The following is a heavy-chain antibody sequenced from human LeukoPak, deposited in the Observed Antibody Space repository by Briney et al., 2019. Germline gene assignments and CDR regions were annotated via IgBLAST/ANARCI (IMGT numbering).Heavy chain of an antibody. CDR1: GYTFTGYY. V-gene: IGHV1-2*02. J-gene: IGHJ6*03. CDR3: ARVWSPWELHHPFPYYYYYYMDV. Sequence: GASVKVSCKASGYTFTGYYMHWVRQAPGQGLEWMGWINPNSGGTNYAQKFQGRVTMTRDTSISTAYMELSRLRSDDTAVYYCARVWSPWELHHPFPYYYYYYMDVWGKGTTVTVSS. CDR2: INPNSGGT. D-gene: IGHD1-26*01.